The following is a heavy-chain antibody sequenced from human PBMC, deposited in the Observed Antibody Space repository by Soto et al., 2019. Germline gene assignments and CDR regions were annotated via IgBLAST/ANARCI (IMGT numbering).Heavy chain of an antibody. CDR3: ARDSHDYGGMDV. CDR1: GGSISSGGYY. J-gene: IGHJ6*02. V-gene: IGHV4-31*03. CDR2: IYYSGST. D-gene: IGHD3-10*01. Sequence: SETLSLTCTVSGGSISSGGYYWSWIRQHPGKGLEWIGYIYYSGSTYYNPSLKSRVTISVDTSKNQFSLKLSSVTAADTAVYYCARDSHDYGGMDVWGQGTTVTVSS.